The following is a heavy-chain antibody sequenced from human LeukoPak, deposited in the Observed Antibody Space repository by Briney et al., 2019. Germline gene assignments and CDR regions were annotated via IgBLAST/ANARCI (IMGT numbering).Heavy chain of an antibody. D-gene: IGHD2-2*02. CDR3: ARAVCSSTNCYTPDAAYFDY. CDR1: GYTFISYG. J-gene: IGHJ4*02. Sequence: SSVKVSCKACGYTFISYGISWVRLAPGQGLEWMGWISAYNGNTKYAEKLQGRVTMTTDTSTSTAYMEVRSLRSDDTAVYYCARAVCSSTNCYTPDAAYFDYWGQGTLVTVSS. V-gene: IGHV1-18*01. CDR2: ISAYNGNT.